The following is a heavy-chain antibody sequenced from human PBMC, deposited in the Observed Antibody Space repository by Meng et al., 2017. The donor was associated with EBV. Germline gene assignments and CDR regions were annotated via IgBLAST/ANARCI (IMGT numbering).Heavy chain of an antibody. D-gene: IGHD6-19*01. Sequence: QGQMVKAGAGGTKPGASVKVSCKASGYTFTGYYMHWVRQAPGQGLEWMGRINPNSGGTNYAQKFQGRVTMTRDTSISTAYMELSRLRSDDTAVYYCARVGIAVAGTGDYWGQGTLVTVSS. CDR1: GYTFTGYY. V-gene: IGHV1-2*06. J-gene: IGHJ4*02. CDR3: ARVGIAVAGTGDY. CDR2: INPNSGGT.